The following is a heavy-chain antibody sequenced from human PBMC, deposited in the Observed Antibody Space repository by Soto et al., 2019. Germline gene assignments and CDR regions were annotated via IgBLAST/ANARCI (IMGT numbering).Heavy chain of an antibody. D-gene: IGHD2-15*01. CDR3: ARDLRRMVAATPQRYYYMDV. CDR2: IIPILGIA. J-gene: IGHJ6*03. Sequence: SVKVSCKASGGTFSSYTISWVRQAPGQGLEWMGRIIPILGIANYAQKFQGRVTITADKSTSTAYMELSSLRSEDTAVYYCARDLRRMVAATPQRYYYMDVWGKGTTVTVSS. CDR1: GGTFSSYT. V-gene: IGHV1-69*04.